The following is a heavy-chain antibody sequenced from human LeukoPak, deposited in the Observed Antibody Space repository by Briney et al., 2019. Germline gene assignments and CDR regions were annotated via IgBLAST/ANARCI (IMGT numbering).Heavy chain of an antibody. V-gene: IGHV3-7*01. CDR2: IKPDGSDK. J-gene: IGHJ3*02. CDR3: ATISAQTFDI. Sequence: GGSLRLSCVGSGFSLRSHWVSWVRQSPGKGLEWVANIKPDGSDKYYVDSARGRFTVSRDNAKNSAFLQMNSLRAEDTAIYYCATISAQTFDIWGQGTLVSVSS. D-gene: IGHD5-24*01. CDR1: GFSLRSHW.